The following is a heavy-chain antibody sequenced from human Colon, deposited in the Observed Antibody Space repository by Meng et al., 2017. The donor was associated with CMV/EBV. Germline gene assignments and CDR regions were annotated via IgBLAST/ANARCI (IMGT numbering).Heavy chain of an antibody. CDR3: ATPGYCSSTSCLFFDP. D-gene: IGHD2-2*01. CDR1: EYNFIDHY. Sequence: ASVKVSCKASEYNFIDHYIHWVRQAPGQGLEWMGWINPNSGGTNFAQKFQGRVTMTRDTSISTAYMELSGLRSDDTAVYYCATPGYCSSTSCLFFDPWGQGTLVTVSS. CDR2: INPNSGGT. V-gene: IGHV1-2*02. J-gene: IGHJ5*02.